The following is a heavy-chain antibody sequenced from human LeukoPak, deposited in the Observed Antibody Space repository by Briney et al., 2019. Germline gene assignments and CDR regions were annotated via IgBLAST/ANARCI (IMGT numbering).Heavy chain of an antibody. Sequence: ASQTLSLTCTVSGGYISSGGYYWSWIRQHPGKGLEWIGYIYYSGSTYYNPSLKSRVTISVDTSKNQFSLKLSSVTAADTAVYYCARGFSGYYDSSGYYLHPGQGVYNWFDPWGQGTLVTVSS. V-gene: IGHV4-31*03. D-gene: IGHD3-22*01. CDR3: ARGFSGYYDSSGYYLHPGQGVYNWFDP. CDR1: GGYISSGGYY. CDR2: IYYSGST. J-gene: IGHJ5*02.